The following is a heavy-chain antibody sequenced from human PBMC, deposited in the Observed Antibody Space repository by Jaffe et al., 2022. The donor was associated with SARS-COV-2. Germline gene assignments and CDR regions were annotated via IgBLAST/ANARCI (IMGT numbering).Heavy chain of an antibody. D-gene: IGHD6-13*01. V-gene: IGHV6-1*01. CDR2: TYYRSKWYN. J-gene: IGHJ5*02. CDR3: ARGPPPFYMYSSSWYWFDP. Sequence: QVQLQQSGPGLVKPSQTLSLTCAISGDSVSSNSAAWNWIRQSPSRGLEWLGRTYYRSKWYNDYAVSVKSRITINPDTSKNQFSLQLNSVTPEDTAVYYCARGPPPFYMYSSSWYWFDPWGQGTLVTVSS. CDR1: GDSVSSNSAA.